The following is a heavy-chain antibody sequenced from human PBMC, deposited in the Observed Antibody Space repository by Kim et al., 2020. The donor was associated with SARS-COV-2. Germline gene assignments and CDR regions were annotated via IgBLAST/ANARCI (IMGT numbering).Heavy chain of an antibody. D-gene: IGHD1-26*01. V-gene: IGHV3-23*05. J-gene: IGHJ4*01. CDR2: ISSTGRNI. CDR3: AARASGNYYGY. Sequence: GGSLRLSCVASGFTFKNFTMTWFRQAPGKGPEWVSSISSTGRNINQADSVKGRFVISRDIFDNIMYLQMDSLRVDDTARYYCAARASGNYYGYWGLGTVVTVSS. CDR1: GFTFKNFT.